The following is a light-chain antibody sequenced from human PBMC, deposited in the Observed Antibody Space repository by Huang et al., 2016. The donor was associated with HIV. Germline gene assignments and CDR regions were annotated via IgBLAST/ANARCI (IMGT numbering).Light chain of an antibody. CDR1: QSISSY. J-gene: IGKJ4*01. CDR2: GAS. Sequence: DIQMTQSPSSLSASVGDRVTITCRANQSISSYLHWYQQKPGNAPKLLIYGASSLQSGDPSRFSGSGSGTDFTLTISTLQPEDFATYYCQQSYSALLTFGGGTKVEL. V-gene: IGKV1-39*01. CDR3: QQSYSALLT.